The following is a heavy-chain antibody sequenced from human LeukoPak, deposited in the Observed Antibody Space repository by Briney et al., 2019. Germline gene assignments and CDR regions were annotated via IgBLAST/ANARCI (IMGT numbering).Heavy chain of an antibody. V-gene: IGHV3-30*04. Sequence: GGSLRLSCAASGFTFSSYAMHWVRQAPGKGLEWVAVISSDGSNKYYADSVKGRFTVSRDNSKNTLYLQMNSLRADDTAVYYCARDQITTVRGIIARSTPYYDYHYMDVWGKGTTVTVSS. CDR2: ISSDGSNK. J-gene: IGHJ6*03. D-gene: IGHD3-10*01. CDR3: ARDQITTVRGIIARSTPYYDYHYMDV. CDR1: GFTFSSYA.